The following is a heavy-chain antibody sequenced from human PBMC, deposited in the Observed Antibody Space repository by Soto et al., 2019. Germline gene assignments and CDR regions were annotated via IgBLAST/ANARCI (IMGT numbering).Heavy chain of an antibody. Sequence: QVQLVQSGAEVKKPGSSVKVSCKASGGTFSSYAISWVRQAPGQGLEWMGGIIPIFGTANYAQKFQGRVRITADESTSTVYMELSSLRSEDTAVYYCARPYYYGSGSYYNEGFDYWGQGTLVTVSS. V-gene: IGHV1-69*01. CDR1: GGTFSSYA. CDR2: IIPIFGTA. CDR3: ARPYYYGSGSYYNEGFDY. D-gene: IGHD3-10*01. J-gene: IGHJ4*02.